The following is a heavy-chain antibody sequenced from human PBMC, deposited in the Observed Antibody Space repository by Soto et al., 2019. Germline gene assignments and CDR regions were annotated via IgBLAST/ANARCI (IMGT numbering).Heavy chain of an antibody. CDR3: ARAPWYAI. D-gene: IGHD6-13*01. CDR1: GDFIRSTNW. J-gene: IGHJ4*02. V-gene: IGHV4-4*02. CDR2: IFRSGAT. Sequence: QVQLQESGPGLVRPSGTLSLTCAVSGDFIRSTNWWTWVRQPPGKGLEWIGEIFRSGATNYNPSLKSRVTISVDRSKNQFFLNLNSVTAADTAVYYCARAPWYAIWGQGTLVTVSS.